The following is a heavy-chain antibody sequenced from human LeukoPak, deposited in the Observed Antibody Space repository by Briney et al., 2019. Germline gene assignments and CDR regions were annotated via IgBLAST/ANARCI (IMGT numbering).Heavy chain of an antibody. CDR1: GYSFISYW. V-gene: IGHV5-51*01. Sequence: GESLKISCKGSGYSFISYWIGWVRQMPGKGLEWMGIIYPGDSDTRYSPSFRDQVTISADKSISTAYLQWSSLEASDTAMYYCARHEHSSSSQFDYWGQGTLVTVSS. J-gene: IGHJ4*02. CDR3: ARHEHSSSSQFDY. D-gene: IGHD6-6*01. CDR2: IYPGDSDT.